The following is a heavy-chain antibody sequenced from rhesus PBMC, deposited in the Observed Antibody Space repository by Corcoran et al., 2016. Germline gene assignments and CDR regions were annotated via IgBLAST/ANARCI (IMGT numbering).Heavy chain of an antibody. J-gene: IGHJ4*01. D-gene: IGHD1-32*01. V-gene: IGHV4S10*01. CDR2: IYGSSTTT. Sequence: QVQLQESGPGVVKPSETLSLTCAVSGGSISDNYRWSRIRQPPGKGLEWIGYIYGSSTTTNHNPSLKSRVTISKDTSKNQFSLKLRSVTAADTAVYYCARGGMDYWGQGVLVTVSS. CDR3: ARGGMDY. CDR1: GGSISDNYR.